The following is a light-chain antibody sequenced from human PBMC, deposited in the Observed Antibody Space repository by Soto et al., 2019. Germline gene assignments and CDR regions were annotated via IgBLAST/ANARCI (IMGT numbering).Light chain of an antibody. V-gene: IGLV3-25*03. CDR2: KDS. J-gene: IGLJ2*01. Sequence: SYELTQPPSVSVSPGQTARITCSGDALPKQYAYWYQQKPGQAPVLVIYKDSERPSGIPERFSGSSSGTTVTLTISGVQAEDEADYYCQSADSSGLVVFGGGTKVTVL. CDR3: QSADSSGLVV. CDR1: ALPKQY.